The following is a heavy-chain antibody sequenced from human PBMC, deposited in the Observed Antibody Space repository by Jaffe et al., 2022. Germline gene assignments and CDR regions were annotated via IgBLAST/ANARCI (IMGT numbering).Heavy chain of an antibody. D-gene: IGHD3-16*02. Sequence: EVQLVESGGGLVKPGGSLRLSCAASGFTFSSYSMNWVRQAPGKGLEWVSSISSSSSYIYYADSVKGRFTISRDNAKNSLYLQMNSLRAEDTAVYYCARAGGGSYIWGSYRTFDYWGQGTLVTVSS. CDR1: GFTFSSYS. V-gene: IGHV3-21*01. CDR2: ISSSSSYI. CDR3: ARAGGGSYIWGSYRTFDY. J-gene: IGHJ4*02.